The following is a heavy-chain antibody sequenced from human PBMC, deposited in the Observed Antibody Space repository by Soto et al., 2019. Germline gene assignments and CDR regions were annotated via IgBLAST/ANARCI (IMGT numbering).Heavy chain of an antibody. Sequence: QLQLQESGPGLVKPSETLSLTCSVSGGSISTDSYNWDWIRQSPGNGLEWIGTIYYDGTPSYNPSLKSQVTISVDTSRNHFSLKVKSVTAADTAMYYCARFFGNAFDVWGQGTMVKVSS. J-gene: IGHJ3*01. CDR1: GGSISTDSYN. D-gene: IGHD3-3*01. CDR2: IYYDGTP. V-gene: IGHV4-39*02. CDR3: ARFFGNAFDV.